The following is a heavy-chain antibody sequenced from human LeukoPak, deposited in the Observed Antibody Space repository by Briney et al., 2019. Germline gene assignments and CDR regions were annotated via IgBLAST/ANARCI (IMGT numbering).Heavy chain of an antibody. J-gene: IGHJ6*03. D-gene: IGHD2-15*01. CDR1: GFTVSSNY. Sequence: PGGSLRLSCAASGFTVSSNYMSWVRQAPGKGLEWVSVIYSGGSTYYADSVKGRFTISRDNSKNTLYLQMNSLRAEDTAVYYCARILGYCSGGSCYSLYYYMDVWGKGTTVTISS. V-gene: IGHV3-53*01. CDR3: ARILGYCSGGSCYSLYYYMDV. CDR2: IYSGGST.